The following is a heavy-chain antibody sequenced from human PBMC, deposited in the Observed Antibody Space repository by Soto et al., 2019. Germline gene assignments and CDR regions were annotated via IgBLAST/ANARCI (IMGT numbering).Heavy chain of an antibody. Sequence: QVQLVQSGAEVKKPGASVKVSCKASGYTFNNYGITWVRQAPGQGLEWMGWTSAYNGNRNYAQKFQGRVTMTTDTSTSRAYMELRSLRSDDTAVYYCARGEFLEWLPAAEFFHLLCQGTLVTVSS. CDR1: GYTFNNYG. D-gene: IGHD3-3*01. CDR2: TSAYNGNR. V-gene: IGHV1-18*01. J-gene: IGHJ1*01. CDR3: ARGEFLEWLPAAEFFHL.